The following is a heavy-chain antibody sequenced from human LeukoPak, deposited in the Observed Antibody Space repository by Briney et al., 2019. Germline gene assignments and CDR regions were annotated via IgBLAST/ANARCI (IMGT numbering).Heavy chain of an antibody. CDR3: ARGGYGDYVAEYFQH. V-gene: IGHV4-34*01. D-gene: IGHD4-17*01. J-gene: IGHJ1*01. CDR1: GGSFSGYY. CDR2: INHSGST. Sequence: SETLSLTCAVYGGSFSGYYWSWLRQPPGKGLEWIGEINHSGSTNYNPSLKSRVTISVDTSKNQFSLKLSSVTAADTAVYYCARGGYGDYVAEYFQHWGQGTLVTVSS.